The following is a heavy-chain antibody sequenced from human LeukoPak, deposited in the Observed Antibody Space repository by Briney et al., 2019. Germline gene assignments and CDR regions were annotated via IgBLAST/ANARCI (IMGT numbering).Heavy chain of an antibody. D-gene: IGHD5-18*01. CDR1: GYTFTNYY. CDR2: INPSGGST. J-gene: IGHJ4*02. CDR3: AREIGPIQLHLWGSAFDY. Sequence: ASVKVSCKASGYTFTNYYMHWVRQAPGQGLEWMGIINPSGGSTSYAQRFQGRVTMTRDTSTSTVYMVLSSLRSEDTAVYYCAREIGPIQLHLWGSAFDYWGQGTLVTVSS. V-gene: IGHV1-46*01.